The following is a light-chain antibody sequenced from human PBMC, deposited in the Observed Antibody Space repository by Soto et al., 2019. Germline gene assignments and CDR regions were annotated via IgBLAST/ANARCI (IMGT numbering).Light chain of an antibody. CDR1: QSVSRNY. J-gene: IGKJ1*01. CDR2: GAS. V-gene: IGKV3-20*01. CDR3: QKYTSSPTT. Sequence: EIVLTQSPGTLSLSPGERATLSCRASQSVSRNYLVWYQQKPGQAPRLLIYGASGRATGIPDRFSGSGSGTDFTLTISRLEPEDFVVHYCQKYTSSPTTFGHGTKVKIX.